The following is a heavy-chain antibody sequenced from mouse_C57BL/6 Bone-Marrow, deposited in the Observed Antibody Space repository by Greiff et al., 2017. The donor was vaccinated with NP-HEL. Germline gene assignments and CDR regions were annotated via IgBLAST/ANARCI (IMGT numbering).Heavy chain of an antibody. Sequence: EVQVVESGEGLVKPGGSLKLSCAASGFTFSSYAMSWVRQTPEKRLEWVAYISSGGDYIYYADTVKGRFTISRDNARNTLYLQMSSLKSEDTAMYYCTRFYYGSSYSYWYFDVWGTGTTVTVSS. CDR2: ISSGGDYI. CDR1: GFTFSSYA. CDR3: TRFYYGSSYSYWYFDV. D-gene: IGHD1-1*01. J-gene: IGHJ1*03. V-gene: IGHV5-9-1*02.